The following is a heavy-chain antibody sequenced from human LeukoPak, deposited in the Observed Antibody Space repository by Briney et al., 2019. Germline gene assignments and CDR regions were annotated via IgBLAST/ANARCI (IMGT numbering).Heavy chain of an antibody. D-gene: IGHD4-17*01. CDR2: IYHSGST. J-gene: IGHJ5*02. Sequence: SGTLSLTCAVSGGYISSSNWWSWVRQPPGKGLEWIGEIYHSGSTNYNPSLKSRVTISVDKSKNQFSLKLSSVTAADTAVYYCARDDYGDCSSNWFDPWGQGTLVTVSS. CDR3: ARDDYGDCSSNWFDP. CDR1: GGYISSSNW. V-gene: IGHV4-4*02.